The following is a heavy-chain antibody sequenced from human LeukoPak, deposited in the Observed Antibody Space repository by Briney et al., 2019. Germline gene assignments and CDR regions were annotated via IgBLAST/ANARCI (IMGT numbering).Heavy chain of an antibody. CDR2: ISTYSGNT. CDR3: ARASFDH. V-gene: IGHV1-18*01. CDR1: GYTLVTYG. J-gene: IGHJ4*02. Sequence: ASVKVSCKASGYTLVTYGINWVRQAPGQGPEWIGWISTYSGNTKYALKFQDRVTLTRDTSTTTAYMELKSLTSDDRAVYYCARASFDHWGQGTLVIVSS.